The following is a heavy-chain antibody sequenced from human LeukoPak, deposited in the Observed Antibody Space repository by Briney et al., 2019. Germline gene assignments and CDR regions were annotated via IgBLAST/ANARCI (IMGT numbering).Heavy chain of an antibody. CDR1: GDSVSSNSAA. V-gene: IGHV6-1*01. Sequence: SQTLSLTCAISGDSVSSNSAAWNWIRQSPSRGLEWLGRTYYRSKWYNDYAVSVKSRITINPDTSKNQFSLQLNSVTPEDTAVYYCARELGCSSTSCYGGYWFDPWGQGTLVTVSS. J-gene: IGHJ5*02. CDR2: TYYRSKWYN. D-gene: IGHD2-2*01. CDR3: ARELGCSSTSCYGGYWFDP.